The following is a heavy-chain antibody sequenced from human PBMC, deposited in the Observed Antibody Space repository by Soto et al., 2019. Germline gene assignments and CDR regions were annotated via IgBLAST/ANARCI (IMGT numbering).Heavy chain of an antibody. D-gene: IGHD2-2*01. V-gene: IGHV3-15*01. Sequence: GGSLRRSCEASGFTFSNAWMNGVRQGPGKGLEWLGRIKSKVDGGTADYGAATKGRFSISRDDLKNMLYLQMNSLKPDDTAVYYCTTLSYPYYARMDVWGQGTTLTVSS. CDR1: GFTFSNAW. J-gene: IGHJ6*02. CDR2: IKSKVDGGTA. CDR3: TTLSYPYYARMDV.